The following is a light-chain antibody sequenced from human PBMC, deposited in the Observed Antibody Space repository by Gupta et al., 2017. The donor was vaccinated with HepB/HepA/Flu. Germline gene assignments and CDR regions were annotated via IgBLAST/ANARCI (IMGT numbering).Light chain of an antibody. CDR1: QSGMWSQNNEIC. J-gene: IGKJ3*01. V-gene: IGKV4-1*01. CDR3: QNRGNTHDF. CDR2: WAS. Sequence: IVLTTSPDSLAVILGERATINCKCSQSGMWSQNNEICLGGYQQKPGQPPKLLIYWASTRATGGYSRFTGSGCGTELDLTLKSRQVEDVDFDDYQNRGNTHDFFGRGTXVDIK.